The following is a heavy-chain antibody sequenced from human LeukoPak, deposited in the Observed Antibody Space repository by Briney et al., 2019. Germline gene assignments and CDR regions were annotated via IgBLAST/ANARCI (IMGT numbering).Heavy chain of an antibody. V-gene: IGHV3-43*01. Sequence: GGFLRLSRAADGLAVDVFSMHWVRQAPGKGMEWVSLINRDGVTRYYADSVKGRFTISRDNSRNSLYLQLNSLTIEDTALYYCAKEGYNSRWVSFDHWGRGALVTVSS. J-gene: IGHJ4*02. D-gene: IGHD6-19*01. CDR1: GLAVDVFS. CDR3: AKEGYNSRWVSFDH. CDR2: INRDGVTR.